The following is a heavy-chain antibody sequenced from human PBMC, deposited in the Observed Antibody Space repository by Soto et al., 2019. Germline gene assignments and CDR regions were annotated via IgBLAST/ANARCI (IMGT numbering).Heavy chain of an antibody. J-gene: IGHJ3*02. D-gene: IGHD1-1*01. Sequence: QVQLQQWGAGLLKPSETLSLTCAVYGGFVSSGSYYWSWIRQPPGKGLEWIGEMSHRGGTHFNPSLKSRVTISVDTSKTQCSLKMRSVTAAATALYYCARVERGTATTVVNAFDIWGPGTMVTVSS. CDR2: MSHRGGT. CDR1: GGFVSSGSYY. V-gene: IGHV4-34*01. CDR3: ARVERGTATTVVNAFDI.